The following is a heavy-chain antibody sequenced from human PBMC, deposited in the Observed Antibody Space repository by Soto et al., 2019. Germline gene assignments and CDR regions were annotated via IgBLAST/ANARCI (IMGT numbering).Heavy chain of an antibody. CDR2: INTYNGNT. J-gene: IGHJ6*02. D-gene: IGHD3-16*01. CDR1: GYTFTRYG. Sequence: QVQLVQSGAEVKNPGASVKVSCKASGYTFTRYGIGWARQAPGQGLEWMGWINTYNGNTTYAQNVQGRVTLTTDTSTSTVYMELRSLRSNDTAIYYCAMVDVYVTPSPQDVWGQGTTVIVSS. V-gene: IGHV1-18*01. CDR3: AMVDVYVTPSPQDV.